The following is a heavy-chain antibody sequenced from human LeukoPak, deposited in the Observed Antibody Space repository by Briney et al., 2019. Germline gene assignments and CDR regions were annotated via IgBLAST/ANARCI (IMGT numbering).Heavy chain of an antibody. Sequence: QPGRSLRLSCAASGFTFSSYGMHWVRQAPGKGLEWVAVISYDGSNKYYADSVKGRFTISRDNSKNTLYLQMNSLRAEDTAVYYCAKGGTGDQFDYWGQGTLVTVSS. CDR3: AKGGTGDQFDY. V-gene: IGHV3-30*18. D-gene: IGHD7-27*01. CDR1: GFTFSSYG. CDR2: ISYDGSNK. J-gene: IGHJ4*02.